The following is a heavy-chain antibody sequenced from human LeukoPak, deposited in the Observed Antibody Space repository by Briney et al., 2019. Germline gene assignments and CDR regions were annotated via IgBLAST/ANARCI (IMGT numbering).Heavy chain of an antibody. CDR3: ARSYSSSGDLDY. D-gene: IGHD6-6*01. J-gene: IGHJ4*02. Sequence: GASVKVSCKASVYTFTSYDINWVRQATGQGLEWMGWMNPNSGNTGYAQKFQGRVTMTRNTSISTAYMELSSLRSEDTAVYYCARSYSSSGDLDYWGQGTLVTVSS. V-gene: IGHV1-8*01. CDR2: MNPNSGNT. CDR1: VYTFTSYD.